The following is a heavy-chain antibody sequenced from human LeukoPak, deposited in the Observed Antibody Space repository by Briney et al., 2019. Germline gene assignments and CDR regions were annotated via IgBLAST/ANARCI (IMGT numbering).Heavy chain of an antibody. Sequence: GGSLRLSCAASGFTFSDHYMDWVRQAPGKGLEWVSVISNSGGSTFYADSVKGRFTISRDNSKNTLYLQMNSLRAEDTAVYYCAKRASGSGTSLYYFDYWGQGTLVTVSS. J-gene: IGHJ4*02. CDR1: GFTFSDHY. CDR3: AKRASGSGTSLYYFDY. V-gene: IGHV3-23*01. CDR2: ISNSGGST. D-gene: IGHD3-10*01.